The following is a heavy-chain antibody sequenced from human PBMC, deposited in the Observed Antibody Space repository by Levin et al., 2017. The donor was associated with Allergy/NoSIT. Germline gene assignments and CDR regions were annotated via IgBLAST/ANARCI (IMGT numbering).Heavy chain of an antibody. V-gene: IGHV1-69*04. D-gene: IGHD6-19*01. CDR2: IIPILGIA. CDR1: GGTFSSYT. J-gene: IGHJ5*02. CDR3: ARDPLRGWLGDWFDP. Sequence: KISCQASGGTFSSYTISWVRQAPGQGLEWMGRIIPILGIANYAQKFQGRVTITADKSTSTAYMELSSLRSEDTAVYYCARDPLRGWLGDWFDPWGQGTLVTVSS.